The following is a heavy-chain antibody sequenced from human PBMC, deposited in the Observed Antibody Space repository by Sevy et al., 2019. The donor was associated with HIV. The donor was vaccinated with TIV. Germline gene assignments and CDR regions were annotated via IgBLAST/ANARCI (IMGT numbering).Heavy chain of an antibody. CDR3: ARVRGTISPYYYFGMDV. Sequence: GGSLRLSCTASGFNFGDYAMSWCRQAPGKGLEGIGFIRSKTYGGTTEYAASVKGRFTISRDDSNSIASLQMNSLKTEDTAVYYCARVRGTISPYYYFGMDVWGQGTTVTVSS. CDR1: GFNFGDYA. V-gene: IGHV3-49*03. CDR2: IRSKTYGGTT. J-gene: IGHJ6*02. D-gene: IGHD3-16*01.